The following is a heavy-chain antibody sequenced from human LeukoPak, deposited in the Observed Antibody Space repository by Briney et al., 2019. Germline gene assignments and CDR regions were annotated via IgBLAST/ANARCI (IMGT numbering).Heavy chain of an antibody. Sequence: GESLKISCKGSGYSFNTYWIGWVRQMPGKGLEWMGIIYPGDSDTRYSPSFQGQVTISADKSISTAYLQWSSLKASDTAMYYCARRVRGLYSSSRGVGAFDYWGQGTLVTVSS. D-gene: IGHD6-13*01. V-gene: IGHV5-51*01. CDR1: GYSFNTYW. J-gene: IGHJ4*02. CDR2: IYPGDSDT. CDR3: ARRVRGLYSSSRGVGAFDY.